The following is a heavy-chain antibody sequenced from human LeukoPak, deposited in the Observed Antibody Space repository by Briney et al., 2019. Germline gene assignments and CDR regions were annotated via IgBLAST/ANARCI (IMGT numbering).Heavy chain of an antibody. D-gene: IGHD4-17*01. V-gene: IGHV4-38-2*02. CDR3: ASTYGGYVLPFDY. Sequence: PPETLSLTCTVCGYPISRGYYWGWIRQPPGKGLEWIGRIYHNGSTYYNPSLKSRDNISVDTPENQFSPKLSSVTAADTAVYYCASTYGGYVLPFDYWGQGTLVTVSS. CDR1: GYPISRGYY. J-gene: IGHJ4*02. CDR2: IYHNGST.